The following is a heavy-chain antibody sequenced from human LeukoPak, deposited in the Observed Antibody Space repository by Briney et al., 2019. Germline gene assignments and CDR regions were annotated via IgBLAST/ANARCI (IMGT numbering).Heavy chain of an antibody. V-gene: IGHV4-59*01. Sequence: SETLSLTCTVSGGSISSYYWSWFRQPPGKGLEWIGDIYYSGSTNYNPSLKSRVTISVDTSKNQFSLKLTSVAAADTAVYFCVRANHFDYWGQGTLVTVSS. CDR1: GGSISSYY. CDR3: VRANHFDY. CDR2: IYYSGST. J-gene: IGHJ4*02.